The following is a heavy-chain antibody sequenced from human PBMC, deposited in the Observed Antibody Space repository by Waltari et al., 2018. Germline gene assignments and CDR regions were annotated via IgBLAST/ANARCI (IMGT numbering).Heavy chain of an antibody. D-gene: IGHD3-10*01. CDR2: IYYSGST. J-gene: IGHJ4*02. CDR1: GGSISSGDYY. V-gene: IGHV4-30-4*08. Sequence: QVQLQESGPGLVKPSQTLSLTCTVSGGSISSGDYYWSWIRQPPGKGLEWIGYIYYSGSTYYNPSLKSRVTISVDTSKNQFSLKLSSVTAADTAVYYCARGRVLLWFRESYYFDYWGQGTMVTVS. CDR3: ARGRVLLWFRESYYFDY.